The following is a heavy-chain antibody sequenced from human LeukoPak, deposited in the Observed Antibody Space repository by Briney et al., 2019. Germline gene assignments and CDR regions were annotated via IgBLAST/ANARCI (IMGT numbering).Heavy chain of an antibody. CDR1: GFTFSSSE. D-gene: IGHD6-13*01. Sequence: PGGSLRLSCAAYGFTFSSSEMNCVRQAPGNGLEWDSYIGSSGSTIYYADSVEGRFTISRDNANNSLYLQMNSLRAEDTAVYYCARESEQQLVLDYWGQGTLVTVSS. V-gene: IGHV3-48*03. CDR3: ARESEQQLVLDY. CDR2: IGSSGSTI. J-gene: IGHJ4*02.